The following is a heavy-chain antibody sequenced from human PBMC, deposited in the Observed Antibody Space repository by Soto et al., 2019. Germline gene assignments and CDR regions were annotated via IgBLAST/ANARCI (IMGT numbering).Heavy chain of an antibody. J-gene: IGHJ4*02. CDR2: ITGRGDNT. CDR1: GFTIRAYA. Sequence: DVQLLESGGDLVQPGGSLRLSCEVSGFTIRAYAMSWARRAPGKGLEWVAAITGRGDNTHYEESVKGRFTISRDDSKNTLHLQMNTLRVDDTAIYYCSLGTSYYWDYWGQGIQVTVSS. V-gene: IGHV3-23*01. CDR3: SLGTSYYWDY.